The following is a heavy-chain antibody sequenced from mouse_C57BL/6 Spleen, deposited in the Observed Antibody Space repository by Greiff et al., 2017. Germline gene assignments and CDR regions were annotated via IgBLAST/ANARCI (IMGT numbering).Heavy chain of an antibody. V-gene: IGHV1-80*01. Sequence: VQLQQSGAELVKPGASVKISCKASGYAFSSYWMNWVKQRPGKGLEWIGQIYPGDGDTNYNGKFKGKATLTADKSSSPAYMQLSSLTSEDSAVYFCARLDGNYGYFDVWGTGTTVTVSS. D-gene: IGHD2-1*01. CDR3: ARLDGNYGYFDV. CDR2: IYPGDGDT. J-gene: IGHJ1*03. CDR1: GYAFSSYW.